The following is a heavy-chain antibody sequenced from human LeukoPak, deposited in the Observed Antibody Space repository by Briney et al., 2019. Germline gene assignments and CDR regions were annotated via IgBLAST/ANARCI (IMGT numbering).Heavy chain of an antibody. CDR3: ARGPGIAAAGVFDY. J-gene: IGHJ4*02. Sequence: GASVKVSCKASGYTFTSYGINWVRQAPGQGLEWMGWISGYNGHTNYVQKMQGRVTMTTDTSTNTAYMELRSLRSDDTAVYYCARGPGIAAAGVFDYWGQGSLVTVSP. D-gene: IGHD6-13*01. CDR2: ISGYNGHT. V-gene: IGHV1-18*04. CDR1: GYTFTSYG.